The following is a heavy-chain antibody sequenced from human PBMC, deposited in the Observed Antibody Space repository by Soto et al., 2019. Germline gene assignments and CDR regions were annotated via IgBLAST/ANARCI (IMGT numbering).Heavy chain of an antibody. J-gene: IGHJ4*02. CDR1: GFTFSSYG. D-gene: IGHD1-26*01. V-gene: IGHV3-30*18. CDR2: ISYEGSNK. Sequence: QVQLVESGGGVVQPGRSLRLSCAASGFTFSSYGMHRVRQAPGQGLEWVAVISYEGSNKYYADSVKGRFTISRDNSKNTLYMQMNSLRAEYTAVYYCAKGRRGELYLFDYWGQGTLVTVSS. CDR3: AKGRRGELYLFDY.